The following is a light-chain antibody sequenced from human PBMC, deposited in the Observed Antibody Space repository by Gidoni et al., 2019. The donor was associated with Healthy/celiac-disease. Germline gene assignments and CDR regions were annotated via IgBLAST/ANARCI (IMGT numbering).Light chain of an antibody. Sequence: EIVMTQSPATLSVSPGERATLSCRASQSVSSNLAWYQQKPGQAPRLLIYGASTRVTGIPARFSGSGSGTEFTLTISSLQSEDFAVYYCQQYNNWPRGTFXQXTKVEIK. J-gene: IGKJ1*01. CDR2: GAS. CDR3: QQYNNWPRGT. V-gene: IGKV3D-15*01. CDR1: QSVSSN.